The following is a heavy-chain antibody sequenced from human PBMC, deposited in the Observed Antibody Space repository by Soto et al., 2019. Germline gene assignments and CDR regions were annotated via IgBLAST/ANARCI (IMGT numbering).Heavy chain of an antibody. CDR1: GFTFSSYS. V-gene: IGHV3-21*01. CDR2: ISSSSSYI. D-gene: IGHD2-8*01. J-gene: IGHJ4*02. Sequence: EVQLVESGGGLVKPGGSLRLSCAASGFTFSSYSMNWVRQAPGKGLEWVSSISSSSSYIYYADSVKGRFTISRDNAKNSLYLQMNSLRAEDTAVYYCARVDIVLMVYAIGNVDYWGQGTLVTVSS. CDR3: ARVDIVLMVYAIGNVDY.